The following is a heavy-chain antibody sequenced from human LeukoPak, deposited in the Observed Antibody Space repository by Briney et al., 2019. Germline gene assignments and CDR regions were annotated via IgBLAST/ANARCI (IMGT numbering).Heavy chain of an antibody. Sequence: SETLSLTCTVSGGSVSSGSYHWSWIRQPPGKGLEWIGYIYYSGSTNYNPSLKSRVTISVDTSKNQFSLKLSSVTAADTAVYYCARDGGSGWFYYFDYWGQGTLVTVSS. CDR3: ARDGGSGWFYYFDY. CDR2: IYYSGST. J-gene: IGHJ4*02. CDR1: GGSVSSGSYH. V-gene: IGHV4-61*01. D-gene: IGHD6-19*01.